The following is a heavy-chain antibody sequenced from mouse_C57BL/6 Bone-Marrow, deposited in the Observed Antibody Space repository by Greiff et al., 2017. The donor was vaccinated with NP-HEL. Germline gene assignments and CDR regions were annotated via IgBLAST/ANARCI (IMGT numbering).Heavy chain of an antibody. V-gene: IGHV7-3*01. Sequence: EVMLVESGGGLVQPGGSLSLSCAASGFTFTDYYMSWVRQPPGKALEWVGFIRNKANGYTIAYSASVKGRFTISRDNSQSILYLQMNALRAEDSATYYCARSIYYDYADGPFYGMDYWGQGTSVTVSS. CDR1: GFTFTDYY. D-gene: IGHD2-4*01. CDR2: IRNKANGYTI. CDR3: ARSIYYDYADGPFYGMDY. J-gene: IGHJ4*01.